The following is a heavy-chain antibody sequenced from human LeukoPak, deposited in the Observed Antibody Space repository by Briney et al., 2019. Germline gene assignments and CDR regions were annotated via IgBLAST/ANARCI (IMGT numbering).Heavy chain of an antibody. V-gene: IGHV3-30-3*01. Sequence: PGRSLRLSCAASGLTFSSYAMHWVRQAPGKGLEWVAVISYDGSNKYYADSVKGRFTISRDNSKNTLYLQMSSLRAEDTAVYYCAREAAAGISFDYWGQGTLVTVSS. D-gene: IGHD6-13*01. CDR3: AREAAAGISFDY. CDR1: GLTFSSYA. CDR2: ISYDGSNK. J-gene: IGHJ4*02.